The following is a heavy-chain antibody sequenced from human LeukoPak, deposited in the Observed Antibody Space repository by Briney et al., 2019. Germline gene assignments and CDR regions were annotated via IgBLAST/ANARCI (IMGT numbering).Heavy chain of an antibody. D-gene: IGHD4-17*01. CDR1: GGSISSGDYY. CDR2: IYYSGST. V-gene: IGHV4-30-4*08. J-gene: IGHJ4*02. CDR3: ARAPGSYGDYGPFDY. Sequence: SKTLSLTCTVSGGSISSGDYYWSWIRQPPGKGLEWIGYIYYSGSTYYNPSLKSRVTISINTSKNQFSLKLSSVTAADTAVYYCARAPGSYGDYGPFDYWGQGTLVTVSS.